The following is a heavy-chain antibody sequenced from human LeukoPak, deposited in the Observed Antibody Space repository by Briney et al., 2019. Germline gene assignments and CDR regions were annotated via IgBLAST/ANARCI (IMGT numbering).Heavy chain of an antibody. V-gene: IGHV3-23*01. CDR3: AKDQYGGNPQYYFDY. J-gene: IGHJ4*02. CDR1: GFTFSDYY. Sequence: GGSLRLSCAASGFTFSDYYTSWIRQAPGKGLDWVSAISGSVGNTYYADSVKGRFTIPRDNSKNTLYLQMNSLRAEDTAVYYCAKDQYGGNPQYYFDYWGQGTLVTVSS. D-gene: IGHD4-23*01. CDR2: ISGSVGNT.